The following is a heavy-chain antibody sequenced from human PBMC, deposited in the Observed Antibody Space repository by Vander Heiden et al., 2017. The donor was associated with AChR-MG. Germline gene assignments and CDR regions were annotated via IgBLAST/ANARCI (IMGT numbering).Heavy chain of an antibody. J-gene: IGHJ5*02. CDR2: IYYSGST. CDR3: ARVRTTVISRNWFDP. CDR1: GGSISSGGYY. Sequence: ESGPGLVKPSQTLSLTCTVSGGSISSGGYYWSWIRQHPGKGLEWIGYIYYSGSTYYNPSLKSRVTISVDTCKNQFSLKLSSVTAADTAVYYCARVRTTVISRNWFDPWGQGTLVTVSS. D-gene: IGHD4-4*01. V-gene: IGHV4-31*03.